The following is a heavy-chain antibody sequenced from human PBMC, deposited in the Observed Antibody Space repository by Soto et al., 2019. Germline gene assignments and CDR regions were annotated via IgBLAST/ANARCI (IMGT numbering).Heavy chain of an antibody. CDR3: VREGLYGSSQDNTFDI. CDR1: GYTFARHD. J-gene: IGHJ3*02. Sequence: GASVKVSCKASGYTFARHDINWVRQAPGRGLEWIGWVNPKSANTGYAQKFQGRVTMMRDSSTTTAYMELRSLTSEDTAMYYCVREGLYGSSQDNTFDIWGQGTMVTVSS. V-gene: IGHV1-8*01. D-gene: IGHD6-13*01. CDR2: VNPKSANT.